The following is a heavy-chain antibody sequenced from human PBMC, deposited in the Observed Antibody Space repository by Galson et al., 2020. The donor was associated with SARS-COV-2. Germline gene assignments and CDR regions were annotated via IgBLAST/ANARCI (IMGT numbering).Heavy chain of an antibody. Sequence: GGSLRLSCAASGFTFSSYWMSWVRQAPGKGLEWVANVKEDGSEKNYVDSVKGRFTISRDNAKNSLYLQMNNLRAEDSAVYYCAKLIRPGYIASYWGQGTLVTVSS. J-gene: IGHJ4*02. CDR3: AKLIRPGYIASY. CDR1: GFTFSSYW. V-gene: IGHV3-7*01. D-gene: IGHD2-15*01. CDR2: VKEDGSEK.